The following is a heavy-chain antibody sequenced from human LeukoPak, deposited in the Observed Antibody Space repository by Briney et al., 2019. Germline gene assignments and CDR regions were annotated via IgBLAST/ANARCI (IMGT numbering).Heavy chain of an antibody. CDR2: INRGGIT. D-gene: IGHD2-2*01. CDR1: GGSLSGYY. V-gene: IGHV4-34*01. Sequence: SETLSLTCAVYGGSLSGYYWSWIRQSPGKGLEWIGEINRGGITKYNPSLKSRVTISLGTSYNQFSLKLTSVTAADTAMYYCARSEDCGSSSCYWFDPWGQGTLVTVSS. J-gene: IGHJ5*02. CDR3: ARSEDCGSSSCYWFDP.